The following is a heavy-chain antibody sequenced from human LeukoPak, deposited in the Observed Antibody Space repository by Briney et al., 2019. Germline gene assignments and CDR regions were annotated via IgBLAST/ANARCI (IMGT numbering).Heavy chain of an antibody. D-gene: IGHD6-19*01. CDR2: IRASDGST. CDR3: AKLTSGWFEDF. Sequence: GGSLRLSCAASGFTFTNFAMTWVRQAPGKGLEWVSAIRASDGSTFYADSVKGRFTISRDSTKNTLYLQMNSLRVEDTAVYYCAKLTSGWFEDFWGQGTLVTVSS. CDR1: GFTFTNFA. J-gene: IGHJ4*02. V-gene: IGHV3-23*01.